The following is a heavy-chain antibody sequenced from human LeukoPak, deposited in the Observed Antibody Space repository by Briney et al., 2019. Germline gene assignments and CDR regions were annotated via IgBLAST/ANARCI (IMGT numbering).Heavy chain of an antibody. CDR1: GGSISSGDYY. CDR3: ARVGGVPYYYYYYYMDV. J-gene: IGHJ6*03. V-gene: IGHV4-30-4*08. D-gene: IGHD3-16*01. Sequence: SQTLSRTFTVSGGSISSGDYYWSWIRQPPGKGLEWIGYIYYSGSTYYNPSLKSRVTISVDTSKNQFSLKLSSVTAADTAVYYCARVGGVPYYYYYYYMDVWGKGTTVTVSS. CDR2: IYYSGST.